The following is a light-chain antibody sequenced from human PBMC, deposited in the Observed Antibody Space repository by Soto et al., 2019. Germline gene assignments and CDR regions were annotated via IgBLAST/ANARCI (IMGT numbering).Light chain of an antibody. J-gene: IGKJ2*01. CDR1: QSLLHSNGYNY. Sequence: DIVMTQSPLSLPVTPGEPASISCRSSQSLLHSNGYNYLDWYLQKPGQSPQLLIYLGSNRASGVPDRFSGSGSGTEFTLKISRVEAEDVGVYYCMQALQTPPYTFGQGPKLEIK. CDR3: MQALQTPPYT. CDR2: LGS. V-gene: IGKV2-28*01.